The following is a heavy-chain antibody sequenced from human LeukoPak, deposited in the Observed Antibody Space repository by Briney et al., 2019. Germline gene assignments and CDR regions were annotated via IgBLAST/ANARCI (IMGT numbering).Heavy chain of an antibody. D-gene: IGHD6-6*01. CDR3: ASSIAARQNWFDP. V-gene: IGHV4-4*07. CDR2: IYTSGST. CDR1: GGSISSYY. J-gene: IGHJ5*02. Sequence: SETLSLTCTVSGGSISSYYWSWLRQPAGKGLEWIGRIYTSGSTNYNPFLKSRVTMSVDTSKNQFSLKLSSVTAADTAVYYCASSIAARQNWFDPWGQGTLVTVSS.